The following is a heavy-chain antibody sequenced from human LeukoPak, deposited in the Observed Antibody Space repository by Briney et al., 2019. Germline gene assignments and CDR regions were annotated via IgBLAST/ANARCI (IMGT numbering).Heavy chain of an antibody. V-gene: IGHV4-30-4*07. Sequence: SETLSLTCAVSGGSISSGGYSWNWIRQPPGKGLEWIGYIYNSGTTSYNPSLKSRVTMSVDTSKNQFSLKLNSMTAADTALYYCARGRGGIAASPSDYWGQGTLVTVSS. CDR1: GGSISSGGYS. CDR3: ARGRGGIAASPSDY. CDR2: IYNSGTT. D-gene: IGHD6-13*01. J-gene: IGHJ4*02.